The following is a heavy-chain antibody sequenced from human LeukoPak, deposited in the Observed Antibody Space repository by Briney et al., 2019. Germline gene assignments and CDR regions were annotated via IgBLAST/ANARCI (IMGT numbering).Heavy chain of an antibody. V-gene: IGHV3-48*04. CDR2: ISNGGTK. CDR3: ARSAYSSDVDV. Sequence: GGSLRLSCVASGFTFSKYSMNWVRQAPGKGLEWVSYISNGGTKYYADSVKGRFTISRDNAKNTLYLQMNSLRAEDTAVYYCARSAYSSDVDVWGQGTTVTVSS. CDR1: GFTFSKYS. J-gene: IGHJ6*02. D-gene: IGHD3-22*01.